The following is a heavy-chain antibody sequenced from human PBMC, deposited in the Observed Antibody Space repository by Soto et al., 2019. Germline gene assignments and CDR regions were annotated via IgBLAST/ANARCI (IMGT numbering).Heavy chain of an antibody. CDR1: GFTFSTHA. Sequence: QVQLVESGGGVVQPGRSLRLSCAASGFTFSTHAMHWDRQAPGKGLECVAIVSFDGSNKYYADSVKGRFTISRDNSKNTLYLQMSGLTPEDTAFYYCARDQTGITTAGGGRIDRWGQGTLVTVSS. D-gene: IGHD6-13*01. V-gene: IGHV3-30-3*01. CDR2: VSFDGSNK. CDR3: ARDQTGITTAGGGRIDR. J-gene: IGHJ5*02.